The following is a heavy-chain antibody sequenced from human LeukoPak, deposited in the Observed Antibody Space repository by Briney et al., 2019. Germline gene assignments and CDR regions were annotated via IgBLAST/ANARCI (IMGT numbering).Heavy chain of an antibody. CDR2: MNPNSGNT. D-gene: IGHD3-10*01. CDR1: GYTFTSYD. V-gene: IGHV1-8*01. J-gene: IGHJ4*02. Sequence: ASVKVSCTASGYTFTSYDINWVRQATGQGLEWMGWMNPNSGNTGYAQKFQGRVTMTRDTSTSTVYMELSSLRSEDTAVYYCARDVYPGVYWGQGTLVTVSS. CDR3: ARDVYPGVY.